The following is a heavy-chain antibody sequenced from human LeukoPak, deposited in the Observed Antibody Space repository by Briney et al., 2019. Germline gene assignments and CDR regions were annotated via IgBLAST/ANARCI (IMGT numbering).Heavy chain of an antibody. CDR2: ISGSGGST. Sequence: PGGSLRLSCAASGFTFSSYAMSWVRQAPGKGLEWVSAISGSGGSTYYADSVKGRFTISRDNSKNTLYLQMYSLRAEDTAVYYCAKTPIAVAITAKYEVSSVYWGQGTLVTVSS. D-gene: IGHD6-19*01. CDR1: GFTFSSYA. V-gene: IGHV3-23*01. J-gene: IGHJ4*02. CDR3: AKTPIAVAITAKYEVSSVY.